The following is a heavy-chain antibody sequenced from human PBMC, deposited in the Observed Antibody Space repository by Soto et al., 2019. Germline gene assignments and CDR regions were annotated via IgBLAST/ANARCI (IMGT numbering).Heavy chain of an antibody. CDR1: GFTFSAYN. Sequence: VQLVESGGGLVKPGESLRLSCAGSGFTFSAYNINWVRQAPGKGLEWVAGIRHDGSNDYYSDFAKGRLTISRDNSRDTLYLQINSLRADDSAVYYCASVNTVRSWDYDGMDIWGQGTTVTVSS. J-gene: IGHJ6*02. V-gene: IGHV3-33*08. CDR3: ASVNTVRSWDYDGMDI. CDR2: IRHDGSND. D-gene: IGHD3-10*01.